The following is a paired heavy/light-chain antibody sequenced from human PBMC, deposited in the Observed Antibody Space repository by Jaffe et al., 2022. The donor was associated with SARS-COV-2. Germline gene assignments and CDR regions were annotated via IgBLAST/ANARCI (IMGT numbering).Light chain of an antibody. CDR2: GAS. CDR1: QNLNSRF. J-gene: IGKJ1*01. Sequence: EIVLTQSPDTLSLSPGGRATLSCRASQNLNSRFLAWYQLKPGQAPRLLIYGASSRATGVSDRFSGSGSGTDFTLTISRLEPEDFAVYYCQQYGNSLWTFGQGTKVEIK. CDR3: QQYGNSLWT. V-gene: IGKV3-20*01.
Heavy chain of an antibody. CDR3: ARGSVNYGFDY. CDR2: IFSSGTT. V-gene: IGHV4-59*01. Sequence: QVQLQESGPGLVKPSETLSLTCTVSGGSISSYYWNWVRQPPGERLQWIGHIFSSGTTNYNPSLKSRFTISLDTSKNQFSLKLNSVTAADTAVYYCARGSVNYGFDYWGQGTLVTVSS. D-gene: IGHD3-10*01. J-gene: IGHJ4*02. CDR1: GGSISSYY.